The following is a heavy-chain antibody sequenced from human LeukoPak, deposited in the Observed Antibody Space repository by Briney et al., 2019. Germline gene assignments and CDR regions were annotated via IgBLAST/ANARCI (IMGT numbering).Heavy chain of an antibody. CDR1: GYTFTSYD. D-gene: IGHD3-10*01. J-gene: IGHJ6*02. CDR2: MNPNSGNT. V-gene: IGHV1-8*01. Sequence: GASVKVSCKASGYTFTSYDINWVRQATGQGLEWMGWMNPNSGNTGYAQKFQGRVTMTRNTSISTAYMELSSLRSEDTAVYYCARHPGPRNYYGMDVWGQGPRSPSP. CDR3: ARHPGPRNYYGMDV.